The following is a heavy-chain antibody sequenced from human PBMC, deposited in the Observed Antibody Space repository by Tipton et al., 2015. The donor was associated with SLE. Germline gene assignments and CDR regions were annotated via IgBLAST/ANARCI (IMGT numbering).Heavy chain of an antibody. D-gene: IGHD2-15*01. CDR1: GYTFTSYA. CDR3: ATGEWVAATLRYYYGMDV. V-gene: IGHV1-69*10. CDR2: IIPILGIA. J-gene: IGHJ6*02. Sequence: QLVQSGPEVKKPGASVKVSCKASGYTFTSYAISWVRQAPGQGLEWMGGIIPILGIANYAQKFQGRVTITTDESTSTAYMELSSLRSEDAAVYYCATGEWVAATLRYYYGMDVWGQGTTVTVSS.